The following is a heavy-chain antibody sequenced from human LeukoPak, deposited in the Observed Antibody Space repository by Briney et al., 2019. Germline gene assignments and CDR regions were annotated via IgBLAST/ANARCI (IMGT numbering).Heavy chain of an antibody. J-gene: IGHJ4*02. D-gene: IGHD4-17*01. Sequence: GESLKISCTASGFTFYDYAMSWVRQAPGKGLQWVSALTTSGDMTHYADSVKGRFTISRDNSKNTLHLQMNSLRAEDTAIYYCAKHNGDYRYLDYWGQGTLVTVSS. V-gene: IGHV3-23*01. CDR2: LTTSGDMT. CDR1: GFTFYDYA. CDR3: AKHNGDYRYLDY.